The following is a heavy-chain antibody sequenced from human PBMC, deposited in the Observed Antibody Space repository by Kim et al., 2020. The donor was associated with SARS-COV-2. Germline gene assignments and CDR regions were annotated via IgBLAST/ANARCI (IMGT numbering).Heavy chain of an antibody. D-gene: IGHD5-18*01. V-gene: IGHV4-34*01. CDR3: ARGGGYSYGAIDY. Sequence: TPAPKRRGTISGDTSKDQFPLKLSSVTAADTAVYYCARGGGYSYGAIDYWGQGTLVTVSS. J-gene: IGHJ4*02.